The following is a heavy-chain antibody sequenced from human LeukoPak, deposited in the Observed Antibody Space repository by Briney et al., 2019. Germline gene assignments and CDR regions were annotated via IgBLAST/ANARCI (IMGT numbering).Heavy chain of an antibody. CDR1: GFTFSSYG. J-gene: IGHJ4*02. D-gene: IGHD3-22*01. Sequence: GGSLRLSCAASGFTFSSYGMHWVRQAPGKGLEWVAFIRYDGGNKYYADSVKGRFTISRDNSKNTLHLQMNSLRADDTAVYYSAKTMSTYYYDSSGCWGQGTLVTVSS. CDR2: IRYDGGNK. V-gene: IGHV3-30*02. CDR3: AKTMSTYYYDSSGC.